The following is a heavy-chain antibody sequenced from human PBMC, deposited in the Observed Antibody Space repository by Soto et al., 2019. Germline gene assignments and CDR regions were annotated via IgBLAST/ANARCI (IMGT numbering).Heavy chain of an antibody. Sequence: GESLQISCRGSVYSFTGSWIAWVRQMPGKGLECMGIIYPGDSDTRYSPSFQGQVTISADKSIDTAYLQWRSLKASDTAVYYCARHHGSPGSYFGLDVWGQWTTGTVS. J-gene: IGHJ6*02. V-gene: IGHV5-51*01. CDR2: IYPGDSDT. D-gene: IGHD1-1*01. CDR3: ARHHGSPGSYFGLDV. CDR1: VYSFTGSW.